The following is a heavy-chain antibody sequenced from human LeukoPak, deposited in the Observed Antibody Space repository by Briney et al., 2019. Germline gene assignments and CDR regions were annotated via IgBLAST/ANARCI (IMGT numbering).Heavy chain of an antibody. CDR3: ARGVKVAGFVVGHDY. CDR1: GYTLTELS. Sequence: ASVKVSCKVSGYTLTELSMHWVRHAPGKGLEWMGGFDPEDGETIYAQKFQGRVTMTEDTSTDTAYMELSSLRSDDTAVYYCARGVKVAGFVVGHDYWGQGTLVTVPS. J-gene: IGHJ4*02. CDR2: FDPEDGET. D-gene: IGHD6-19*01. V-gene: IGHV1-24*01.